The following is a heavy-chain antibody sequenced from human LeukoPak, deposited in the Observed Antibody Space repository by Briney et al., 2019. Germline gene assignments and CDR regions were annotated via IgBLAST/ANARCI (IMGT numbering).Heavy chain of an antibody. D-gene: IGHD6-13*01. CDR1: GFTLSTYA. CDR3: ALVSLYSSSWYGDY. Sequence: GGSLRLSCEASGFTLSTYAVSWVRQAPGKGLEWGSAISGSDGTTYYADSVKGRFTISRDISKNTLFLQMNSLRAEDTALYYCALVSLYSSSWYGDYWGQGTLVTVSS. V-gene: IGHV3-23*01. CDR2: ISGSDGTT. J-gene: IGHJ4*02.